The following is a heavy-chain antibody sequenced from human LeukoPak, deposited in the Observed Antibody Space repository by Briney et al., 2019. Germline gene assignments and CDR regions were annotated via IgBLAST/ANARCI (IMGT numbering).Heavy chain of an antibody. CDR1: GGSFSGYY. CDR3: ARTPFDWTPGY. V-gene: IGHV4-34*01. J-gene: IGHJ4*02. Sequence: SETLSLTCAVYGGSFSGYYWSWIRQPPGKGLEWIGEINHSGSTNYNPSLKSRVTISVDTSKNQFSLKLSSVTAADTAVYYCARTPFDWTPGYWGQGTLVTVSS. CDR2: INHSGST. D-gene: IGHD3-9*01.